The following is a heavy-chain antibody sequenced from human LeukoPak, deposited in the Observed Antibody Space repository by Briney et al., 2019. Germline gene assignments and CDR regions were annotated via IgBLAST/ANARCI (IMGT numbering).Heavy chain of an antibody. J-gene: IGHJ5*02. CDR1: GGSISSSSYY. V-gene: IGHV4-39*01. Sequence: SETLSLTCTVSGGSISSSSYYWGWIRQPPGKGLEWLESIYYSGSTYYNPSLKSRVTISVDTSKNQFSLKLSSVTAADTAVYYCVRTTDPPMVVVPAAMGFDPWGQGTLVTVSS. CDR2: IYYSGST. CDR3: VRTTDPPMVVVPAAMGFDP. D-gene: IGHD2-2*01.